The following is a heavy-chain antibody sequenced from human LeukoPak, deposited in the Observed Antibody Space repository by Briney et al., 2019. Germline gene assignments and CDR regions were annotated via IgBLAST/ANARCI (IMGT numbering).Heavy chain of an antibody. V-gene: IGHV3-49*03. CDR3: TREQDYYDSSGYYDY. D-gene: IGHD3-22*01. CDR1: GFTFGDYA. J-gene: IGHJ4*02. Sequence: GGSLRLSCTASGFTFGDYAMSWFRQAPGKGLEGVGFIRSKAYGGTTEYAASVKGRFTISRDDSKSIAYLQMNSLKTEDTAVYYCTREQDYYDSSGYYDYWGQGTLVTVSS. CDR2: IRSKAYGGTT.